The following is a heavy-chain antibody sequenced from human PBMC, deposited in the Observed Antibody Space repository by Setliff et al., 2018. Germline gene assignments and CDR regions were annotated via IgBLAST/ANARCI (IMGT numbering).Heavy chain of an antibody. Sequence: SETLSLTCTVSGGSISSSSYYWGWIRPPTGKGLEWIGGIYYSGSTYYNPSLKSRVTIDGYTSKNQFSLNLSSVTAADTAVYYCARLLVAPRDPPRSPRVRALDFDYWGQGTLVTVSS. CDR3: ARLLVAPRDPPRSPRVRALDFDY. V-gene: IGHV4-39*01. J-gene: IGHJ4*02. CDR2: IYYSGST. D-gene: IGHD3-10*01. CDR1: GGSISSSSYY.